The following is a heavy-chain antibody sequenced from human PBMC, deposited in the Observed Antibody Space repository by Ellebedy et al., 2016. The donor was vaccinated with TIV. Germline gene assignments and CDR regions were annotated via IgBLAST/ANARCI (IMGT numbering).Heavy chain of an antibody. CDR3: ATDGSYGDYRSPTHAFVI. V-gene: IGHV3-7*01. J-gene: IGHJ3*02. CDR2: INQDGSDK. Sequence: GESLKISCAASGFSFRSYWMTWVRQAPGKGLEWVANINQDGSDKYYEDSVKGRFTIARDNAKNSLYLQMSSLRVEDTAVYYCATDGSYGDYRSPTHAFVIWGQGTMVTVSS. D-gene: IGHD4-17*01. CDR1: GFSFRSYW.